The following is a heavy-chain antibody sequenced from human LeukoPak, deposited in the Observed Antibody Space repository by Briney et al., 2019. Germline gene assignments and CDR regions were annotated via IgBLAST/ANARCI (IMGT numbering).Heavy chain of an antibody. CDR1: GFTFSSYG. J-gene: IGHJ4*02. V-gene: IGHV3-30*02. D-gene: IGHD1-1*01. CDR3: AKAETMTQRGYFDY. CDR2: IWYGGSNK. Sequence: GGSLRLSCAASGFTFSSYGMHWVRQAPGKGLEWVAVIWYGGSNKYYADSVKGRFTISRDNSKNTLYLQMNSLRAEDTAVYYCAKAETMTQRGYFDYWGQGTLVTVSS.